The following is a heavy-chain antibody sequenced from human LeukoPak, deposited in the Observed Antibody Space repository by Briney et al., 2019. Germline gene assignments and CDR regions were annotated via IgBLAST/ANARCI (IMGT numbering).Heavy chain of an antibody. D-gene: IGHD3-10*01. CDR2: ISDSGGRA. V-gene: IGHV3-23*01. Sequence: GGSLRLSCAASGFTFSTYGMTWVRQAPEKGLEWVAAISDSGGRAYYADSVKGRFTISRDNSKNTLYLQMNSLRAEDTAVYYCAKGGDYYGSGSYRGHFDYWGQGTLVTVSS. J-gene: IGHJ4*02. CDR1: GFTFSTYG. CDR3: AKGGDYYGSGSYRGHFDY.